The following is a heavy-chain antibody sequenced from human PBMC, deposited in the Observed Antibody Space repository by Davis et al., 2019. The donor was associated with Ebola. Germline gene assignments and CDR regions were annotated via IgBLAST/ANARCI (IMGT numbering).Heavy chain of an antibody. CDR1: GFTFDDYA. Sequence: SLKISCAASGFTFDDYAMHWVRQAPGKGLEWVSGISWNSGSIGYADSVKGRFTISRDNAKNSLYLQMNSLRAEDTAVYYCASTAVQGLISYWGQGTLVTVSS. D-gene: IGHD3-10*01. J-gene: IGHJ4*02. V-gene: IGHV3-9*01. CDR3: ASTAVQGLISY. CDR2: ISWNSGSI.